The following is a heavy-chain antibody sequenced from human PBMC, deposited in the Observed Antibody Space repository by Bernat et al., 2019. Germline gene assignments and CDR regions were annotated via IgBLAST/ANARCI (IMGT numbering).Heavy chain of an antibody. J-gene: IGHJ5*02. CDR3: ARDSSGGLMITFLFDP. CDR2: LSYDGSDK. D-gene: IGHD3-16*01. V-gene: IGHV3-33*05. CDR1: RFSFSSYG. Sequence: QVQLVESGGGVVQPGGSLRLSCAASRFSFSSYGMHWVRQAPGKGLEWVAVLSYDGSDKYYADSVKGRFTISRDNSNNMVYLQMNSLRAEDTALYYCARDSSGGLMITFLFDPWGQGTLVTVSS.